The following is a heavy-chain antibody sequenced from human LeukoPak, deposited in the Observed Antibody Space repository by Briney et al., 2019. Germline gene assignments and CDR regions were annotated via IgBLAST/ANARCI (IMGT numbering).Heavy chain of an antibody. D-gene: IGHD2-2*01. V-gene: IGHV3-11*01. Sequence: GALRLSCAASGFTLSDYYMSWIRQAPGKGLEWVSYISSSGSTIYYADSVKGRFTISRDNAKNSLYLQMNSLRAEDTAVYYCARRGYCSSTSCYSFDYWGQGTLVTVSS. CDR3: ARRGYCSSTSCYSFDY. J-gene: IGHJ4*02. CDR1: GFTLSDYY. CDR2: ISSSGSTI.